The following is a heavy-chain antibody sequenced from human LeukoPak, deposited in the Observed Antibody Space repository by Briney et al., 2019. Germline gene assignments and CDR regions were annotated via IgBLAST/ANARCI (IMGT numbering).Heavy chain of an antibody. CDR1: GGSISSYY. CDR3: ASDSYLVAADAFDI. D-gene: IGHD2-15*01. V-gene: IGHV4-59*12. CDR2: IYYSGST. J-gene: IGHJ3*02. Sequence: SETLSLTCTVSGGSISSYYWSWIRQPPGKGLEWIGYIYYSGSTNYNPSLKSRVTISVDTSKNQFSLKLSSVTAADTAVYYCASDSYLVAADAFDIWGQGTMVTVSS.